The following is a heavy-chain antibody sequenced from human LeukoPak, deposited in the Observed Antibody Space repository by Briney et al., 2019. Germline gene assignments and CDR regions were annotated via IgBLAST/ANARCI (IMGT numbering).Heavy chain of an antibody. CDR2: ISASSIYI. Sequence: GGSLRLSCAASGFTFSSYSMNWVRQAPGMGLEWVSSISASSIYIYYADSVKGRFTISRDNAKNSLYLQMNSLRAEDTAVYYCASGSELVAAANNWFDPWGQGTLATASS. J-gene: IGHJ5*02. CDR3: ASGSELVAAANNWFDP. CDR1: GFTFSSYS. V-gene: IGHV3-21*01. D-gene: IGHD2-2*01.